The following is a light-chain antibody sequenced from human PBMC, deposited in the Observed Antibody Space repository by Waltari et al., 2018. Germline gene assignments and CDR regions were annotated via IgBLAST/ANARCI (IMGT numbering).Light chain of an antibody. V-gene: IGLV1-40*01. J-gene: IGLJ1*01. CDR1: SSNIGAGYD. CDR3: QSHDSSPTARV. Sequence: QSALTQPPSVSGAPGQRVTISCAGSSSNIGAGYDVQWYQRLPGTAPKLLIYDTTNRPSGVADRFSGSKSGTSASLAIPGLHAEDEADYFCQSHDSSPTARVFGTGTKVTVL. CDR2: DTT.